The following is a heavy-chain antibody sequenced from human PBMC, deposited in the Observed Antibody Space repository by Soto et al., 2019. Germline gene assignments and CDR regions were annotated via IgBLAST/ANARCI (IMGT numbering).Heavy chain of an antibody. V-gene: IGHV4-4*02. CDR2: IHHSGST. CDR3: GRSCGWYAIGH. Sequence: QMQLQESGPGLVKPSETLSLTCAVSSASIITEQRWTWVRQPPGKGLEWIGEIHHSGSTNNNPSLRSRVTMSVDKSKNQFSLNLNSVTAADTALYYCGRSCGWYAIGHWGQGTLVIVSS. J-gene: IGHJ1*01. D-gene: IGHD6-19*01. CDR1: SASIITEQR.